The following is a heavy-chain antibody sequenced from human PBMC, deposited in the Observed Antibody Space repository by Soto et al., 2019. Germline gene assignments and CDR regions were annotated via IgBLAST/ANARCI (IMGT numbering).Heavy chain of an antibody. Sequence: VGSLRLSCAAAGFTFSSSAGHWVRQAPGKLLVYVSSISSDGGNTYYANSVNVRFTVSRDNSKNIRSRHVVILRPEAPAVYYCAGRRAVWSAFDIPAQGPMAPVSS. CDR3: AGRRAVWSAFDI. CDR2: ISSDGGNT. V-gene: IGHV3-64*01. J-gene: IGHJ3*02. D-gene: IGHD2-21*01. CDR1: GFTFSSSA.